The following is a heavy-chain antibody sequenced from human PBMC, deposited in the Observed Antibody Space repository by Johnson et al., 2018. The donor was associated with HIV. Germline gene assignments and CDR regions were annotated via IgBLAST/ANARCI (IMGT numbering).Heavy chain of an antibody. CDR1: GFTFTSHW. D-gene: IGHD2-2*01. Sequence: VQLVESGGGLVQPGGSLRLSCAASGFTFTSHWMHWVRQGPGKGFVWVSRINNDGSITHYADSVKGRFTISRDNSRNTLYLQMSNLRSEETAVYYCVRDHQPWGQGTMVIVSS. CDR3: VRDHQP. V-gene: IGHV3-74*01. J-gene: IGHJ3*01. CDR2: INNDGSIT.